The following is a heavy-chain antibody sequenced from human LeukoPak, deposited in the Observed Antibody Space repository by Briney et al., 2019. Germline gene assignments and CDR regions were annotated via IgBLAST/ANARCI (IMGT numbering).Heavy chain of an antibody. CDR1: GFTFNNCA. D-gene: IGHD1-1*01. Sequence: GGSLRLSCAASGFTFNNCAMTWVRQAPGKGLEWVSGISGSGGTTYYADSVKGRFFISRDSSKNTLYLQMTGLRAEDTAVYYCARLGLEVGGPNWFDPWGQGTLVTVSS. V-gene: IGHV3-23*01. CDR3: ARLGLEVGGPNWFDP. J-gene: IGHJ5*02. CDR2: ISGSGGTT.